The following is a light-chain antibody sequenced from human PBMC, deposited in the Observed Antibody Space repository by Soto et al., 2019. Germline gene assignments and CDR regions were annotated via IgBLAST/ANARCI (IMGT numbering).Light chain of an antibody. Sequence: DIVMTQSPATLSASPGERVTLSCRASQFVSSRLAWYQQRPGQVPSLLIYDTSPRAPGISARFSGSGSGTDFTLTISRLEPEDFAVYYCQQYGSSPWTFGQGTKVDIK. CDR3: QQYGSSPWT. CDR1: QFVSSR. V-gene: IGKV3-20*01. CDR2: DTS. J-gene: IGKJ1*01.